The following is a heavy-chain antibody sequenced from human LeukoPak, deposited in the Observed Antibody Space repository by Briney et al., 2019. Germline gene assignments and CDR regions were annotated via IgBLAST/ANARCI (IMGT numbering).Heavy chain of an antibody. CDR2: ISGSGGGT. CDR1: GFTFSDYA. V-gene: IGHV3-23*01. J-gene: IGHJ4*02. CDR3: ARKTPLSPHDY. Sequence: GGSLRLSCAASGFTFSDYAMNWVRQTPGKGLEWVSGISGSGGGTFFADSVKGRFTISRDNSKNTVYLQMNSLRADDTAIYFCARKTPLSPHDYWGQGTLVTVSS.